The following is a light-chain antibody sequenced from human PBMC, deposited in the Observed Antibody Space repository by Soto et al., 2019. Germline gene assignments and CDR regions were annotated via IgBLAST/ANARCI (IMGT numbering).Light chain of an antibody. V-gene: IGLV4-60*03. CDR1: SGHNNYI. CDR3: ETWDSYTRV. J-gene: IGLJ3*02. Sequence: QLVLTQSSSASAALGSSVRLTCTLSSGHNNYIIAWHQQQPGKAPRYLMKLEGSGGYNKGSGIPDRFSGSSSGAGRYLTISNLQSEDEAYYYCETWDSYTRVFGGGTKLTVL. CDR2: LEGSGGY.